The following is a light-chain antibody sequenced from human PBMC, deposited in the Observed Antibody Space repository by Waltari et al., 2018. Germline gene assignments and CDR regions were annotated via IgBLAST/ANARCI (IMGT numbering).Light chain of an antibody. CDR1: QGISSY. J-gene: IGKJ3*01. V-gene: IGKV1-8*01. Sequence: AIRMTQSPSSLSASTGDRVTITCRASQGISSYLAWYQQKPGKAPKLLIYAASTLQSGVPSRFSGSGSGTDFTLTISCLQSEDFATYYCQQYYSYPPFTFGPGTKVDFK. CDR2: AAS. CDR3: QQYYSYPPFT.